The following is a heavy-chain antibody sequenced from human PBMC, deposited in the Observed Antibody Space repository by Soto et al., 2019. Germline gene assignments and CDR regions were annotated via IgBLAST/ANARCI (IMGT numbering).Heavy chain of an antibody. CDR2: IIPILGTA. CDR3: ARDSAERGYFDL. J-gene: IGHJ2*01. Sequence: QVQLVQSGAEVKKPGSSVKVSCKASGDTFSSYTMNWVRQAPGQGPEWMGGIIPILGTANYAQKFQGRVTIIADESTSTAYMELSGLRSEDTAVYCCARDSAERGYFDLWGRGTLVTVSS. CDR1: GDTFSSYT. V-gene: IGHV1-69*12. D-gene: IGHD2-15*01.